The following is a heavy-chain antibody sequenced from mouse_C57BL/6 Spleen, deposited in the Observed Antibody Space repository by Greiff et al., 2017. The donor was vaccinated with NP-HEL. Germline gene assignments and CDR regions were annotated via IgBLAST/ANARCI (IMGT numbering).Heavy chain of an antibody. D-gene: IGHD2-4*01. CDR1: GYAFSSSG. J-gene: IGHJ1*03. V-gene: IGHV1-82*01. CDR2: IYPGDGDT. Sequence: QVQLKQSGPELVKPGASVKISCKASGYAFSSSGMNWVKQRPGKGLEWIGRIYPGDGDTNYNGKFKGKATLTADKSTSTAYMQLSSLTSEDSAVYFCAREDDYEGYFDVWGTGTTVTVSS. CDR3: AREDDYEGYFDV.